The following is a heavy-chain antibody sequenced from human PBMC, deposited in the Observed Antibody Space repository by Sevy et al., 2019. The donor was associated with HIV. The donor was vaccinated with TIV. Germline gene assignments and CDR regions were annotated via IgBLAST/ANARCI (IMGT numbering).Heavy chain of an antibody. J-gene: IGHJ3*02. CDR2: IWYDGSNK. D-gene: IGHD6-13*01. CDR1: GFTFSSYG. CDR3: ARDPIAAAYTRRAFDI. Sequence: GGSLRLSCAASGFTFSSYGMHWVRQAPGKGLEWVAVIWYDGSNKYYADSVKGRFTISRDNSKNTLYLQMNSLRAEDTAVYYCARDPIAAAYTRRAFDIWGQRTMVTVSS. V-gene: IGHV3-33*01.